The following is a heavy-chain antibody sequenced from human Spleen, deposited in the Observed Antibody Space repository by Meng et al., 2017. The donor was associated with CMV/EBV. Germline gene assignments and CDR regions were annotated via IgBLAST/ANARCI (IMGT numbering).Heavy chain of an antibody. CDR3: ARGYNWNYWAFDY. J-gene: IGHJ4*02. CDR2: INHSGST. D-gene: IGHD1-7*01. CDR1: GGSFSGYY. V-gene: IGHV4-34*01. Sequence: VQLQQWGAGLLKPSETRSLTCAVYGGSFSGYYWSWIRQPPGKGLEWIGEINHSGSTNYNPSLKSRVTISVDTSKNQFSLKLSSVTAADTAVYYCARGYNWNYWAFDYWGQGTLVTVSS.